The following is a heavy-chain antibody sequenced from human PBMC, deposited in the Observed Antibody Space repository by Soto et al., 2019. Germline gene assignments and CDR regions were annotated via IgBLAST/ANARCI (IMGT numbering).Heavy chain of an antibody. CDR2: IYHSGST. D-gene: IGHD3-10*01. J-gene: IGHJ4*02. CDR3: ARGRTVVRGVIITTYYFDY. CDR1: GGSISSGGYS. V-gene: IGHV4-30-2*01. Sequence: QLQLQESGSGLVKPSQTLSLTCAVSGGSISSGGYSWSWIRQPPGKGLEWIGYIYHSGSTYYNPSLKSRVTISVDRSKNQFSLKLSSVTAADTAVYYCARGRTVVRGVIITTYYFDYWGQGTLVTVSS.